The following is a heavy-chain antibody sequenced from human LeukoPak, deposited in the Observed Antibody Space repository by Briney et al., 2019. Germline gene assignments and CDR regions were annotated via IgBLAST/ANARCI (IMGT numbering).Heavy chain of an antibody. CDR2: IKQDGSEK. J-gene: IGHJ3*02. CDR1: GFIIISYR. D-gene: IGHD5-18*01. Sequence: GGSLRLSCAASGFIIISYRMSWVRQAPGKGLEWVANIKQDGSEKYYVDSVKGRFTISRDNAKNSLYLQMNSLRAEDTAVYYCARIHTAMVTGDAFDIWGQGTMVTVSS. CDR3: ARIHTAMVTGDAFDI. V-gene: IGHV3-7*01.